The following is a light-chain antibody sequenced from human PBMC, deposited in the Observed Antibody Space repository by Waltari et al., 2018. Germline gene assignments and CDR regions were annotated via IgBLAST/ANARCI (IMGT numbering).Light chain of an antibody. CDR3: QQYFNTPFT. V-gene: IGKV4-1*01. CDR1: QNRLYNSNNKTY. J-gene: IGKJ3*01. CDR2: WAS. Sequence: DIVMTQSPDSLSVSLGERATSNCRSTQNRLYNSNNKTYLAWYQQRPGLPPTLLFSWASTRESGVPDRFSGSGSGTNFTLIISDLQAEDAAVYYCQQYFNTPFTFGPGTRVEI.